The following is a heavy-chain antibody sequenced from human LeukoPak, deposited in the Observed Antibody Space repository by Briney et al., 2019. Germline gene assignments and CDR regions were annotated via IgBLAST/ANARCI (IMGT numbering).Heavy chain of an antibody. J-gene: IGHJ4*02. CDR1: GFIFTNYF. D-gene: IGHD5-24*01. V-gene: IGHV3-7*01. CDR2: IKHDGSEK. Sequence: WGSLRLSCAASGFIFTNYFMSWVRQAPGKGLEWVASIKHDGSEKYYVDSVRGRFTISRDNTMNSLYLQMSSLRAEDTAVYYCAKGGDGYNYYFDYWGQETLVTVSS. CDR3: AKGGDGYNYYFDY.